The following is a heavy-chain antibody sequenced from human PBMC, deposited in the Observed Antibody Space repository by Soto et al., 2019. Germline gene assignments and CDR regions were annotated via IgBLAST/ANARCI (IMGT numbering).Heavy chain of an antibody. D-gene: IGHD6-6*01. V-gene: IGHV1-69*04. Sequence: SAKVSFKASGGTFSSYTISWVRQAPGQGHEWIGRIIPILDIANYAQKIQGREKINKDKSTSTAYMEMSSLRSEDAPGYYCARESFEYSSSSNLFDPWGQGTLVTVSS. J-gene: IGHJ5*02. CDR3: ARESFEYSSSSNLFDP. CDR1: GGTFSSYT. CDR2: IIPILDIA.